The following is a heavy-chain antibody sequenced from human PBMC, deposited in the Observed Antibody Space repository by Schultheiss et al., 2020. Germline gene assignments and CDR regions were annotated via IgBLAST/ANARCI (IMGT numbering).Heavy chain of an antibody. Sequence: GGSLRLSCAASGFTFSSYGMHWVRQAPGKGLEWVAVISYDGSHKYYADSVKGQFIISRDNSKNTLFLQMNSLRAEDTAVYYCAKDWTVTSSLSLDVWGQGTLVTVSS. CDR2: ISYDGSHK. D-gene: IGHD4-17*01. CDR3: AKDWTVTSSLSLDV. CDR1: GFTFSSYG. V-gene: IGHV3-30*18. J-gene: IGHJ4*02.